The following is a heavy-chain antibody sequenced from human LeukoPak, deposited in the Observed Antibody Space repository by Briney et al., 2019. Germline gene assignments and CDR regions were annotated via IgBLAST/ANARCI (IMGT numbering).Heavy chain of an antibody. D-gene: IGHD3-16*02. CDR3: AKVRAGYTNPYYFDY. CDR1: GFTFSTYA. V-gene: IGHV3-23*01. CDR2: ISGSGANT. J-gene: IGHJ4*02. Sequence: GGSLRLSCAASGFTFSTYAMSWVRQAPGKGLEWVSTISGSGANTYYADSVRGRFTISRDNSKNTLYLHMNSLRAEDTAVYYCAKVRAGYTNPYYFDYWGQGTLVTVSS.